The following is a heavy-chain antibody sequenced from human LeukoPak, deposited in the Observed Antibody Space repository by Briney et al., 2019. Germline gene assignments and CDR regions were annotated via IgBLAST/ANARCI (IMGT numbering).Heavy chain of an antibody. V-gene: IGHV4-4*07. Sequence: SETLSLTCTASGGSISSYYWSWIRQPAGKGLEWIGRIYTSGSTNYNPSLKSRVTMSVDTSKNQFSLKLSSVTAADTAVYYCARGRYCSGGSCYGFDPWGQGTLVTVSS. D-gene: IGHD2-15*01. J-gene: IGHJ5*02. CDR1: GGSISSYY. CDR2: IYTSGST. CDR3: ARGRYCSGGSCYGFDP.